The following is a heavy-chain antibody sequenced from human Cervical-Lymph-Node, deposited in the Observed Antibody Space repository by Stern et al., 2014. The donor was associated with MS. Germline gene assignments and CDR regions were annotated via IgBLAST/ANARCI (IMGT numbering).Heavy chain of an antibody. CDR3: ARGDSYGWGAKFDT. V-gene: IGHV4-59*01. Sequence: QLQLQESGPGLVKPSETLSLTCTVSGGPIGNYYWSWIRQTPGKGLEWIGYSGYRGSTKHNPSLSGRAVVSVDASNNKVALTLNSVTAADTALYYCARGDSYGWGAKFDTWGQGTLVTVSS. CDR1: GGPIGNYY. D-gene: IGHD3-10*01. CDR2: SGYRGST. J-gene: IGHJ5*02.